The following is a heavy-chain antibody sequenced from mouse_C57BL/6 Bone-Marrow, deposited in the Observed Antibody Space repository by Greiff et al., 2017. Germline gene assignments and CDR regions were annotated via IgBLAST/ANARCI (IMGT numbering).Heavy chain of an antibody. CDR2: IYPGGGYT. Sequence: QVQLQQSGAELVRPGPSVKMSCKASGYTFTNYWIGWAKQRPGHGLEWIGDIYPGGGYTNYNEKFKGKATLTAAKSSSHAYMQFSSLTSEDSAIYYCARSHGNFEGYFDVWGTGTTVTVSA. CDR1: GYTFTNYW. CDR3: ARSHGNFEGYFDV. D-gene: IGHD2-1*01. V-gene: IGHV1-63*01. J-gene: IGHJ1*03.